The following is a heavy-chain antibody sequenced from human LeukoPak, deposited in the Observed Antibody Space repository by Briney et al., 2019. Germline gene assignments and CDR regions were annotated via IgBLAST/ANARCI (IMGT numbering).Heavy chain of an antibody. J-gene: IGHJ6*03. CDR2: MNPNSGNT. CDR3: ARVYYFYMDV. V-gene: IGHV1-8*02. CDR1: GYTFTGYY. Sequence: ASVKVSCKASGYTFTGYYMHWVRQAPGQGLEWMGWMNPNSGNTGYAQKFQGRVTMTRNTSISTAYMELSSLRSEDTAVYYCARVYYFYMDVWGKGTTVTISS.